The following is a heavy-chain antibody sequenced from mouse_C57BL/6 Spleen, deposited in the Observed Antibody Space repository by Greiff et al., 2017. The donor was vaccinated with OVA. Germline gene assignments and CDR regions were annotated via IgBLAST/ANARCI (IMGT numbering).Heavy chain of an antibody. CDR3: ARGYYDYDVGFDY. J-gene: IGHJ2*01. CDR1: GYSITSGYD. V-gene: IGHV3-1*01. CDR2: ISYSGST. Sequence: VQLQQSGPGMVKPSQSLSLTCTVTGYSITSGYDWHWIRHFPGNKLEWMGYISYSGSTNYNPSLKSRISITHDTSKNHFFLKLNSVTTEDTATYYCARGYYDYDVGFDYWGQGTTLTVSS. D-gene: IGHD2-4*01.